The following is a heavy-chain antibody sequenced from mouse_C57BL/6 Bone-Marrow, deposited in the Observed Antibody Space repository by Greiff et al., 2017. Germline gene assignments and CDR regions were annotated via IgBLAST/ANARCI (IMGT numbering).Heavy chain of an antibody. CDR2: IWSGGSP. V-gene: IGHV2-2*01. J-gene: IGHJ1*03. Sequence: QVQLQQSGPGLVQPSQSLSITCTVSGFSLTSYGVHWVRQSPGKGLEWLGVIWSGGSPDYNAAFISRLSISKDNSKSQVFFKMNSLQADDTAIYYCARKDYGSTYLYFDVWGTGTTVTVSS. CDR3: ARKDYGSTYLYFDV. CDR1: GFSLTSYG. D-gene: IGHD1-1*01.